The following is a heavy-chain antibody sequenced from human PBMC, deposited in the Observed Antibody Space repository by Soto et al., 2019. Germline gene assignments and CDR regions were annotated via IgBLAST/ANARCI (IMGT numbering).Heavy chain of an antibody. V-gene: IGHV3-30*18. CDR1: GFTFIIYG. Sequence: GGSLRLSCAASGFTFIIYGMHWVRQAPGKGLEWVAVISYDGSNKYYADAVKGRFTISRDKSKNTLYLQMNSLRGEDTAVYYCAKVGVGETAVAFDIWGKGTM. CDR2: ISYDGSNK. CDR3: AKVGVGETAVAFDI. J-gene: IGHJ3*02. D-gene: IGHD2-21*02.